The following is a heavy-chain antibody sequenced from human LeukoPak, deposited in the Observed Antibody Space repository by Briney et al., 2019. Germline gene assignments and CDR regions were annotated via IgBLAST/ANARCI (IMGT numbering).Heavy chain of an antibody. J-gene: IGHJ4*02. CDR3: ARGHQKGYCSSTSCYANDY. D-gene: IGHD2-2*01. CDR2: INHSGST. CDR1: GGSFSGYY. Sequence: SETLSLTCAVYGGSFSGYYWSWIRQPPGKGLEWIGEINHSGSTNYNPSLKSRVTISVDTSKNQFSLKLSSVPAADTAVYYCARGHQKGYCSSTSCYANDYWGQGTLVTVSS. V-gene: IGHV4-34*01.